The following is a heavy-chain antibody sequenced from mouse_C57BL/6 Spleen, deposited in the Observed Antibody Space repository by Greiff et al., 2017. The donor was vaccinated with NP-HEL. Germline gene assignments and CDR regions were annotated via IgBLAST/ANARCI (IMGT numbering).Heavy chain of an antibody. V-gene: IGHV5-4*01. CDR2: ISDGGSYT. J-gene: IGHJ2*01. Sequence: EVQRVESGGGLVKPGGSLKLSCAASGFTFSSYAMSWVRQTPEKRLEWVATISDGGSYTYYPDNVKGRFTISRDNAKNNLYLQMSHLKSEDTAMYYCARDRVYDGYYNYFDYWGQGTTLTVSA. CDR1: GFTFSSYA. CDR3: ARDRVYDGYYNYFDY. D-gene: IGHD2-3*01.